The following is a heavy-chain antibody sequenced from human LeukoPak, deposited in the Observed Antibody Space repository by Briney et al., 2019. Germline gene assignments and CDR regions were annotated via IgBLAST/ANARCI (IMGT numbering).Heavy chain of an antibody. V-gene: IGHV1-8*01. D-gene: IGHD5-24*01. CDR1: GYTFTSYD. Sequence: ASVKVSCKASGYTFTSYDINWVRQATGQGLEWMGWMNPNSGNTGYAQKFQGRVTMTRNTSISTAYMELSSLRSEDTAVYYCAVRRDGYNSGSYYFDYWGQGTLVTVSS. J-gene: IGHJ4*02. CDR3: AVRRDGYNSGSYYFDY. CDR2: MNPNSGNT.